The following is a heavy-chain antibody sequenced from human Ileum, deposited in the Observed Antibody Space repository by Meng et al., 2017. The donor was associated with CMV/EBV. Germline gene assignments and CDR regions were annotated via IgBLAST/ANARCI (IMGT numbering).Heavy chain of an antibody. CDR1: GGSLSGYY. J-gene: IGHJ5*01. CDR2: INYTGNT. Sequence: QGYLQQWGAGLLKPSETLPLTCAVYGGSLSGYYWSWIRQTPDKGLEWIAEINYTGNTWFNPALKSRITMSIDTSANQLSLKLTSVTAADTAMYYCVGDRSISWFYSWGQGILVTVSS. CDR3: VGDRSISWFYS. V-gene: IGHV4-34*01. D-gene: IGHD1-26*01.